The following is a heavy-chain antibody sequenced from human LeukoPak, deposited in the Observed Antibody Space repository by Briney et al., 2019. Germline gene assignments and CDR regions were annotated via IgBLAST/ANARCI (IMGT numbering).Heavy chain of an antibody. CDR1: GFTLSSYA. V-gene: IGHV3-23*01. CDR2: ISASGADT. CDR3: AKQLDSGNYYPTGDDY. Sequence: GGSLRLSCAASGFTLSSYATSWVRQAPGKGLEWVSSISASGADTYYADSVKGRFTISRDTSKNTVYLQMNSLRDEDTAVYYCAKQLDSGNYYPTGDDYWGQGTLVTVSS. D-gene: IGHD3-10*01. J-gene: IGHJ4*02.